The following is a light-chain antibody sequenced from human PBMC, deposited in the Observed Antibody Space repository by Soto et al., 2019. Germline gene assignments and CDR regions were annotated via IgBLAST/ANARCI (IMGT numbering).Light chain of an antibody. CDR1: QSISNH. CDR2: HTS. J-gene: IGKJ1*01. CDR3: QQHSNWFSWT. V-gene: IGKV3-11*01. Sequence: EIVMTQSPATLSVSPGERATLSCRASQSISNHLTWYQQKPGQAPRLLIYHTSSRATGVPARFSGSGSGTDFTLTISSLEPEDFAVYYCQQHSNWFSWTFGQGTKVEIK.